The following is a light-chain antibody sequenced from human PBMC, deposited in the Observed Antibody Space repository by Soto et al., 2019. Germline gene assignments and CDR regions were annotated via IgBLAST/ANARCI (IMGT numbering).Light chain of an antibody. CDR2: VAS. Sequence: DIRMTQSPSSLSASVGDRVTITCRASQSIGTFLNWYQHKPGKAPELLIFVASSLQGGVPPRFSGSRSGTDFTLTISSLLPEDFATYYCQQSYTAPQTFGQGTNV. V-gene: IGKV1-39*01. CDR3: QQSYTAPQT. CDR1: QSIGTF. J-gene: IGKJ1*01.